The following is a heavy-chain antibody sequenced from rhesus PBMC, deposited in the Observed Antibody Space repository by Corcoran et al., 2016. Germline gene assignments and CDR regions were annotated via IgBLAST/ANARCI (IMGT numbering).Heavy chain of an antibody. CDR1: GFSLSTSGMG. CDR2: IYLNDDK. J-gene: IGHJ4*01. V-gene: IGHV2-1*01. Sequence: QVTLKESGPALVKPTQTLTLTCTFSGFSLSTSGMGVDWIRQPSRKTLEWLYNIYLNDDKYYRTSLKGRLTSAKDTTKNQVVLTMTNMDPVDTATYYWARRLHSGSYILFDYWGQGVLVTVSS. D-gene: IGHD1-44*02. CDR3: ARRLHSGSYILFDY.